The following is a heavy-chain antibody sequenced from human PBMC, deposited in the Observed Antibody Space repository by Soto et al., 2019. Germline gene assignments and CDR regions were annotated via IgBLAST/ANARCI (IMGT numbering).Heavy chain of an antibody. D-gene: IGHD3-10*01. CDR2: INHSGST. Sequence: SETLSLTCAVYGGSFSGYYWSWIRQPPGKGLEWIGEINHSGSTNYNPSLKSRVTISVDTSKNQFSLKRSSVTAADTAVYYCARVLLWFGELNTGWFDPWGQGTLVTVSS. CDR3: ARVLLWFGELNTGWFDP. CDR1: GGSFSGYY. J-gene: IGHJ5*02. V-gene: IGHV4-34*01.